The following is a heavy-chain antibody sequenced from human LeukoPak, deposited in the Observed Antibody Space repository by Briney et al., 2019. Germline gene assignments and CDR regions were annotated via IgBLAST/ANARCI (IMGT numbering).Heavy chain of an antibody. CDR2: VNLQGST. CDR1: GGPITSTNY. Sequence: PSGTLSLTCGVSGGPITSTNYWTWVRQPPGKGLEWIGEVNLQGSTNYNPSLMGRVAISVDTSENHISLQLTSVTAADTAVYYCAREGGPYRPLDYSGQGALVTVSS. J-gene: IGHJ4*02. CDR3: AREGGPYRPLDY. V-gene: IGHV4-4*02.